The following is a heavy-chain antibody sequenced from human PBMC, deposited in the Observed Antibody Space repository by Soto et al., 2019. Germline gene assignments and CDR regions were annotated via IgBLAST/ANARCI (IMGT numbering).Heavy chain of an antibody. V-gene: IGHV1-18*04. CDR1: GYPFTSYY. J-gene: IGHJ4*02. CDR3: ARTGGDCTQGVCYDY. Sequence: GASVKVSCTASGYPFTSYYIHCVRQAPGQGLEWMGRISPNNSNTHYAQSLLGRVTVTRDTSTSTAYMELRSLRSDDTAVYYCARTGGDCTQGVCYDYWGQGTLVTVSS. D-gene: IGHD2-8*01. CDR2: ISPNNSNT.